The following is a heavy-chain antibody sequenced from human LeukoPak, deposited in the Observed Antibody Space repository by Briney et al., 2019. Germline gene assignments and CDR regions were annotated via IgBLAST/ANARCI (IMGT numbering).Heavy chain of an antibody. V-gene: IGHV3-20*04. D-gene: IGHD3-3*01. CDR2: IYWNGGST. J-gene: IGHJ6*04. CDR3: AREPTFWSGLMDV. Sequence: AGSLTRTCAASGFTFDDYRMSWVRQAPGKGLEWVFGIYWNGGSTGYADSVKGRFTICRDNAKNSLYLQMSSLRAEDTALYYCAREPTFWSGLMDVWGKRTTVTVSS. CDR1: GFTFDDYR.